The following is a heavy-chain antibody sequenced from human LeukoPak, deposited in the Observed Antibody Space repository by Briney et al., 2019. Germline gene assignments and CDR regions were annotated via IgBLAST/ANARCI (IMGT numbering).Heavy chain of an antibody. J-gene: IGHJ6*02. V-gene: IGHV4-31*03. CDR3: ASLGFPYGMDV. CDR2: IYYSGST. Sequence: SETLSLTCTVSGGSISSGGYYWSWIRQHPGKGLEWIGYIYYSGSTYYNPSLKSRVTISVDASKNQFSLKLSSVTAADTAVYYCASLGFPYGMDVWGQGTTVTVSS. CDR1: GGSISSGGYY.